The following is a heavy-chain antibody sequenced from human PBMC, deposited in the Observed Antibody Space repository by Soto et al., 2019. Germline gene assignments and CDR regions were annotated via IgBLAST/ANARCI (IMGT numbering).Heavy chain of an antibody. CDR3: ARTYSGSPFDY. D-gene: IGHD1-26*01. V-gene: IGHV4-39*01. J-gene: IGHJ4*02. Sequence: QLQLQESGPGLVKPSETLSLTCTVSGGSISSSSYYWGWIRQPPGKGLEWIGSIYYSGSTYYNPSLKSRVTISVDTSKNQFSLKLSSVTAADTAVYYCARTYSGSPFDYWGQGTLVTVSS. CDR2: IYYSGST. CDR1: GGSISSSSYY.